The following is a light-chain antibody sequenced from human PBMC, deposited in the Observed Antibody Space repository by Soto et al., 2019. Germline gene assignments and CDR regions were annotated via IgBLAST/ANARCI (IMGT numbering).Light chain of an antibody. CDR2: EVF. CDR1: QSLLYVDGKTY. Sequence: DIGMTQSPLSLSVTPGQPASISCKSSQSLLYVDGKTYLYWYLQKSGQPLQLLIYEVFNRISGVPDRFSGSGSGTDFTLKISRVEAEDVGVYYCMQGIQLPRTFGQGTKVEIK. J-gene: IGKJ1*01. CDR3: MQGIQLPRT. V-gene: IGKV2D-29*01.